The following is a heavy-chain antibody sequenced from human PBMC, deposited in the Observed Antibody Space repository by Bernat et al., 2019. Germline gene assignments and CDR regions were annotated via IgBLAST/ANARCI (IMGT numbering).Heavy chain of an antibody. CDR1: GFTFSNAW. V-gene: IGHV3-15*01. CDR2: IKSKTDGGTT. J-gene: IGHJ5*02. Sequence: EVQLVESGGGLVKPGGSLRLSCAASGFTFSNAWMSWVRQAPGKGLEWVGRIKSKTDGGTTDYAAPVKGRFTISRDDSKNTLYLQMNSLKTEDTAVYYCTTDPLQYDCWSGLIDNWFDPWGQGTLVTVSS. D-gene: IGHD3-3*01. CDR3: TTDPLQYDCWSGLIDNWFDP.